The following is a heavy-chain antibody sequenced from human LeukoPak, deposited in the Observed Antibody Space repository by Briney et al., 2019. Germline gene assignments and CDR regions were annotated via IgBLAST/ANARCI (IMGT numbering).Heavy chain of an antibody. CDR1: GGSISSYY. Sequence: PSETLSLTCTVSGGSISSYYWSWIRQPPGKGLEWIGYIYYSGSTNYNPSLKSRVTISVDTSKNQFSLKLSSVTAADTAVYYGIMAAAIVNAFDIWGQGTMVTVSS. D-gene: IGHD2-2*01. CDR3: IMAAAIVNAFDI. CDR2: IYYSGST. V-gene: IGHV4-59*08. J-gene: IGHJ3*02.